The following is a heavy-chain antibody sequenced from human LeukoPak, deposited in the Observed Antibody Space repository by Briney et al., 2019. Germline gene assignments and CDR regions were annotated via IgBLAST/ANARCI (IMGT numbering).Heavy chain of an antibody. CDR3: ATGDHSFDN. V-gene: IGHV4-4*07. Sequence: SETLSLTCTVSGGSISSYYWNWIRQPAGKGPEWIGRYASGTTTHNPSLKSQFSMSIDTSKNQISLKLTSVTAADTAVYYCATGDHSFDNWGQGTLVTVTP. J-gene: IGHJ4*02. CDR1: GGSISSYY. D-gene: IGHD7-27*01. CDR2: YASGTT.